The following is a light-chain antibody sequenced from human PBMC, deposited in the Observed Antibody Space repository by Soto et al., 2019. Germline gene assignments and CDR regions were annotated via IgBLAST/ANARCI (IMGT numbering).Light chain of an antibody. CDR1: HSVLYSSNNKNY. Sequence: DIVMTQSPDSLAVSLGERATINCKSIHSVLYSSNNKNYLAWYQQKPGQPPKLLIYWASTRESGVPDRFSDSGSGTDFTLTISSLQAEDVAVYYCQQYYSTPRLTFGGGTKVDI. CDR3: QQYYSTPRLT. J-gene: IGKJ4*01. V-gene: IGKV4-1*01. CDR2: WAS.